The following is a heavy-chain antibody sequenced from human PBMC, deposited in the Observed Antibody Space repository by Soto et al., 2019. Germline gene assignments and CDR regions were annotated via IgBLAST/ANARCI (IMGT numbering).Heavy chain of an antibody. CDR1: GGSISSGGYY. V-gene: IGHV3-48*01. Sequence: PSETLSLTCTVSGGSISSGGYYWSWVRQAPGKGLEWVSYISSSSSTIYYADSVKGRFTISRDNAKNSLYLQMNSLRAEDTAVYYCARDLPTMDVWGQGTTVTVSS. J-gene: IGHJ6*02. CDR2: ISSSSSTI. CDR3: ARDLPTMDV.